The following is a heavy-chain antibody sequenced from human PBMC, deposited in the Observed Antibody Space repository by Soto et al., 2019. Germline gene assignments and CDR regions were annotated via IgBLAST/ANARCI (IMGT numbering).Heavy chain of an antibody. D-gene: IGHD3-3*01. J-gene: IGHJ4*02. V-gene: IGHV3-21*01. CDR3: ARDGPVLRFLEWLPTLFDY. CDR2: ISSSSSYI. CDR1: GFTFSSYS. Sequence: EVQLVESGGGLVKPGGSLRLSCAASGFTFSSYSMNWVRQAPGKGLEWVSSISSSSSYIYYADSVKGRFTISRDNAKNSLYLQMNSLRAEDTAVYYCARDGPVLRFLEWLPTLFDYWGQGTLVTVFS.